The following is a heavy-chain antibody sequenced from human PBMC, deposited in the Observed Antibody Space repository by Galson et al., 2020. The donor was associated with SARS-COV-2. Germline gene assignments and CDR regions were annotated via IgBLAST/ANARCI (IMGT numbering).Heavy chain of an antibody. V-gene: IGHV4-4*02. CDR1: GGSISSSNW. CDR3: ARAGYGGYCSGGSCLPDY. Sequence: SETLSLTCAGSGGSISSSNWWSWVRQPPGKGLEWIGEIYHSGSTNYNPSLKSRVTISVDKSKNQFSLKLSSVTAADTAVYYCARAGYGGYCSGGSCLPDYWGQGTLVTVSS. CDR2: IYHSGST. J-gene: IGHJ4*02. D-gene: IGHD2-15*01.